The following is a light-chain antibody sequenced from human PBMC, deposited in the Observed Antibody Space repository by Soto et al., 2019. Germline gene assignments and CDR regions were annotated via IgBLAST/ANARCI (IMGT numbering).Light chain of an antibody. CDR2: EVS. Sequence: QSALTRPASVSGSPGQSITISCTGTSSDVGIFNYVSWYQHHPGKAPKLMIYEVSDRPSGVSTRFSGSKSDNTAFLTISGLQAEDEADYYCSSYTSNTTRYVFGTGTKLTVL. J-gene: IGLJ1*01. CDR3: SSYTSNTTRYV. CDR1: SSDVGIFNY. V-gene: IGLV2-14*01.